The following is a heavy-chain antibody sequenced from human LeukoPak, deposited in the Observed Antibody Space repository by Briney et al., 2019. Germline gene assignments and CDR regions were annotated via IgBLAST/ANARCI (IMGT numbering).Heavy chain of an antibody. CDR1: GYTFTNYG. CDR2: ISANNGET. D-gene: IGHD3-16*01. Sequence: GASVMVSCKASGYTFTNYGISWVRQAPGQGLEWMAWISANNGETRYAQNFQGRVTMTTDTSTSTAYMELRSLRSDDTAVYYCASYGGASSTFDYWGQGTLVTVSS. CDR3: ASYGGASSTFDY. J-gene: IGHJ4*02. V-gene: IGHV1-18*04.